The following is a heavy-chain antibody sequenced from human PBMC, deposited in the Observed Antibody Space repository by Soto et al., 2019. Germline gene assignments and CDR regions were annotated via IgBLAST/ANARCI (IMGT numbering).Heavy chain of an antibody. V-gene: IGHV4-59*08. CDR3: ARRYGGDFDF. CDR1: GGSISSYY. D-gene: IGHD4-17*01. Sequence: QVQLQESGPRLVKPSETLSLTCTVSGGSISSYYWSWFRQPPGMGLEWIGYIYYRGSTNYNPSRQSRVTVSLDTSKNQFSLKLCSVTAADTAVYYCARRYGGDFDFWGRGTMGTVSS. J-gene: IGHJ3*01. CDR2: IYYRGST.